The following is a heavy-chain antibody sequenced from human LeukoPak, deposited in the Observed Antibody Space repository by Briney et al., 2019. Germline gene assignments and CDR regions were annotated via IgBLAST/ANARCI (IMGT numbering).Heavy chain of an antibody. V-gene: IGHV4-30-2*01. CDR2: IYHSGST. CDR3: AIRIVGAFDY. D-gene: IGHD1-26*01. J-gene: IGHJ4*02. CDR1: GGSISSGGYY. Sequence: PSQTLSLTCTVSGGSISSGGYYWSWIRQPPGKGLEWIGYIYHSGSTYYNPSLKSRVTISVDRSKNQFSLKLSSVTAADTAVYYCAIRIVGAFDYWGQGPRVTVSS.